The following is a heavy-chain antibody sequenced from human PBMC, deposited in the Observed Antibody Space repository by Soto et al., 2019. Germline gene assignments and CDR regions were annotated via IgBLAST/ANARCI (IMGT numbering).Heavy chain of an antibody. CDR3: ARKTGGNSYGVIYYGMDV. V-gene: IGHV4-4*02. Sequence: PSENLSLTCAVSGGSISSSNWWSWVRQPPGKGLEWIGEIYHSGSTNYNPSLKSRVTISVDKSQNQFSLQLSSVTAADTAVSYCARKTGGNSYGVIYYGMDVWGQGTTVTIS. CDR1: GGSISSSNW. J-gene: IGHJ6*02. CDR2: IYHSGST. D-gene: IGHD5-18*01.